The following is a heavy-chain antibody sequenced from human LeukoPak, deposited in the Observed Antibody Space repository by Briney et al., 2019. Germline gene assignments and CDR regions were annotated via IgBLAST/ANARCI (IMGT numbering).Heavy chain of an antibody. V-gene: IGHV3-23*01. D-gene: IGHD6-13*01. CDR1: GLSFRTYA. CDR3: ARDGYSSSWYPLYYYYGMDV. J-gene: IGHJ6*02. Sequence: PGGSLRLSCAASGLSFRTYAMSWVRQAPGKGLEWVSSISGGGDSTYYADSVKGRFTISRDNSKNTLYLQMNSPRAEDTAVYYCARDGYSSSWYPLYYYYGMDVWGQGTTVTVSS. CDR2: ISGGGDST.